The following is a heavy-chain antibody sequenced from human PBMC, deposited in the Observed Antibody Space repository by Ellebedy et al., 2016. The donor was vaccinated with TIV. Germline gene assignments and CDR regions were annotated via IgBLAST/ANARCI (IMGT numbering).Heavy chain of an antibody. CDR2: INSDGSST. J-gene: IGHJ4*02. V-gene: IGHV3-74*01. CDR1: GFTFSSYW. CDR3: ATGARSEGGY. D-gene: IGHD2-15*01. Sequence: PGGSLRLSCAASGFTFSSYWMHWVRQAPGKGLVWVSRINSDGSSTSYADSVKGRFTISIDTAKNTLYLHMKSLRAEDTAVYYCATGARSEGGYWGQGTLVTVSS.